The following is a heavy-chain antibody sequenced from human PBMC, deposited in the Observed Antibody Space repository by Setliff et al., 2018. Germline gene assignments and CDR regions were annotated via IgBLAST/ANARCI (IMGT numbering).Heavy chain of an antibody. CDR1: GFVFGTYG. Sequence: GGSLRLSCAASGFVFGTYGMHWVRQAPGKGLDWVASVRFDGSYKVYADSVRGRFTISRDNSENTLFLQMTSLRPEDTGIYYCAKVKKPLIRGSGFDYWGRGTLVTVSS. D-gene: IGHD3-10*01. CDR2: VRFDGSYK. V-gene: IGHV3-30*02. J-gene: IGHJ4*02. CDR3: AKVKKPLIRGSGFDY.